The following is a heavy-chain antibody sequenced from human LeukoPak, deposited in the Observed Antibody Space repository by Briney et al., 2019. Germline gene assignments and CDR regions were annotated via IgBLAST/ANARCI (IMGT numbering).Heavy chain of an antibody. D-gene: IGHD3-16*01. CDR2: FHNSGTS. CDR1: DDSISDYY. CDR3: TRGAGWLIDY. V-gene: IGHV4-59*01. Sequence: KSSETLSLTCTVSDDSISDYYRGWIRQPPGKGLEWIGYFHNSGTSTYNPSLKSRVTISADTSKNQFSLKLNSLTTADTAVYYCTRGAGWLIDYWGQRILVTVSS. J-gene: IGHJ4*02.